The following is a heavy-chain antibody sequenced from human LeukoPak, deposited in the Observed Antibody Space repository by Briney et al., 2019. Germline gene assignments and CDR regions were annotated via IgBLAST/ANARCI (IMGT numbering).Heavy chain of an antibody. CDR3: ARDRDYYDSSGSGYYYDY. J-gene: IGHJ4*02. CDR2: INPNSGGT. V-gene: IGHV1-2*02. Sequence: ASVKVSCKASGYTFTGYYMHWVRQAPGQGLEWMGWINPNSGGTNYAQKLQGRVTMTTDTSTSTAYMELRSLRSDDTAVYYCARDRDYYDSSGSGYYYDYWGQGTLVTVSS. D-gene: IGHD3-22*01. CDR1: GYTFTGYY.